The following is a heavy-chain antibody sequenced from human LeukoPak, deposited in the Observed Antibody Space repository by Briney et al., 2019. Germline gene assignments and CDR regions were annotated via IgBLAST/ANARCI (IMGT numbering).Heavy chain of an antibody. J-gene: IGHJ4*02. D-gene: IGHD6-19*01. CDR2: ISRSCATT. CDR1: GFTFSSYG. V-gene: IGHV3-23*01. CDR3: ARERPVAGLDY. Sequence: GGSLRLSCAASGFTFSSYGMSWVRQAPGKGLEWVSAISRSCATTYYADSVKCRFTLSRDNSKNTLYLQMNSLRAEDTAVYYCARERPVAGLDYWGQGTLVTVSS.